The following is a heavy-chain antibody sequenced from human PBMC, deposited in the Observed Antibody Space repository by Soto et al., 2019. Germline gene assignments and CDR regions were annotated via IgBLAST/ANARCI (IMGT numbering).Heavy chain of an antibody. J-gene: IGHJ5*02. CDR2: ISGSGGST. CDR3: AKDSLYYYDSSGYNWFDP. D-gene: IGHD3-22*01. Sequence: GGSLRLSCAASGFTVSSSYAMSWVRQAPGKGLEWVSAISGSGGSTYYADSVKGRFTISRDNSKSTLYLQMNSLRAEDTAVYYCAKDSLYYYDSSGYNWFDPWGQGTLVTVSS. V-gene: IGHV3-23*01. CDR1: GFTVSSSYA.